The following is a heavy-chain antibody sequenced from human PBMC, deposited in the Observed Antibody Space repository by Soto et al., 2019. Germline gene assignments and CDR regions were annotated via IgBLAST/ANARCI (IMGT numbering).Heavy chain of an antibody. CDR3: AKSPGPVAGRLDS. CDR1: GFAFSSWA. D-gene: IGHD6-19*01. Sequence: GGSLRLSCSASGFAFSSWAMSWVRQAPGEGLEWVSAITGSGAKTDYADSVKGRFTISRDSSKNTLYLQMNSLRAEDTAVYYCAKSPGPVAGRLDSWGQGTLVTVSS. J-gene: IGHJ4*02. CDR2: ITGSGAKT. V-gene: IGHV3-23*01.